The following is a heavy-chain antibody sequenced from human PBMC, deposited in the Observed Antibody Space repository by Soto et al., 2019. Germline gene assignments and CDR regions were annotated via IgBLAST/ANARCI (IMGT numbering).Heavy chain of an antibody. CDR1: GASTSSYY. J-gene: IGHJ6*02. CDR2: IYDSGST. V-gene: IGHV4-59*01. Sequence: QVQLQESGPGLVKPSETLSLTCAVSGASTSSYYWSWIRQPPGKGLEWIGYIYDSGSTSYNPSLKRRVTISVDTSKNQFSRKLSSVTAADTAVYYCARDRGYYYERTGYYSAIDVWGQGTTVIVSS. CDR3: ARDRGYYYERTGYYSAIDV. D-gene: IGHD3-22*01.